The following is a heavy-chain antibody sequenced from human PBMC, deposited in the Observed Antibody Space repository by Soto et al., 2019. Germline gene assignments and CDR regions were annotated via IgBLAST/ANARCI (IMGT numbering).Heavy chain of an antibody. CDR2: IYYNGTT. CDR1: GGSISSPNFY. Sequence: PSETLSLTCTVSGGSISSPNFYWSWIRQHPGKGLEWIGHIYYNGTTYYNPTLKSRVSISVDTSKNQFSLKLSSVTAADTAVYYCARGPPFHRGQGTLVTVSS. CDR3: ARGPPFH. V-gene: IGHV4-31*03. J-gene: IGHJ4*02.